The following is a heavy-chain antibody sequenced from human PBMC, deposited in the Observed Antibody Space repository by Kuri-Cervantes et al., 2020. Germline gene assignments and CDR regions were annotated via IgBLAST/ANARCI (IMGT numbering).Heavy chain of an antibody. D-gene: IGHD2/OR15-2a*01. CDR3: ARHKNIYLNGLDV. Sequence: ESLKISCTVSGGSISSSSYYWAWIRQPPGMGLEWVGSIYYSGTTYYNPSLKSRLTISEDTPKNQFSLRLSSVTAADTAVYYCARHKNIYLNGLDVWGQGTTVTVSS. J-gene: IGHJ6*02. CDR2: IYYSGTT. CDR1: GGSISSSSYY. V-gene: IGHV4-39*01.